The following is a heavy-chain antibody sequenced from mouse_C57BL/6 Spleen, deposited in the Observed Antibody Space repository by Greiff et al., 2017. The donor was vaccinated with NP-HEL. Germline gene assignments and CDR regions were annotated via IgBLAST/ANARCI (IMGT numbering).Heavy chain of an antibody. Sequence: VQLQQSGAELARPGASVKLSCKASGYTFTSYGISWVKQRTGQGLEWIGEIYPRSGNTYYNEKFKGKATLTADKSSSTAYMELRSLTSEDSAVYFCASTTYYCSSPLAMDYWGQGTSVTVSS. CDR1: GYTFTSYG. V-gene: IGHV1-81*01. CDR2: IYPRSGNT. J-gene: IGHJ4*01. CDR3: ASTTYYCSSPLAMDY. D-gene: IGHD1-1*01.